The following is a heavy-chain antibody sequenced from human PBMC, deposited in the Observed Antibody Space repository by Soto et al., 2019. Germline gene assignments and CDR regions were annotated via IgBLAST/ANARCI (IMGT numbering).Heavy chain of an antibody. D-gene: IGHD6-6*01. CDR3: ARSSSDGYIAARRFYYYGMDV. CDR1: VGSISSHY. Sequence: SETLSLTCTVSVGSISSHYWSWIRQPPGKGLEWVGYIYYSGSTNYNPSLKSRVTTSVDTSKNKFSLKLSSVTAADTAVYYCARSSSDGYIAARRFYYYGMDVWGQGTTVTVSS. V-gene: IGHV4-59*11. J-gene: IGHJ6*02. CDR2: IYYSGST.